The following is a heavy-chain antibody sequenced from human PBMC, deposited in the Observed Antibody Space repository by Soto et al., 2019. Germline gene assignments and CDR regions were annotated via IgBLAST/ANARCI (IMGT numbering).Heavy chain of an antibody. CDR3: ARGKQYQLPYYYYGMDV. Sequence: SETLSLTCTVSGGSISSYYWSWIRRPAGKGLEWIGRIYTSGSTNYNPSLKSRVTMSVDTSKNQFSLKLSSVTAADTAVYYCARGKQYQLPYYYYGMDVWGQGTTVTVSS. J-gene: IGHJ6*02. V-gene: IGHV4-4*07. CDR2: IYTSGST. CDR1: GGSISSYY. D-gene: IGHD2-2*01.